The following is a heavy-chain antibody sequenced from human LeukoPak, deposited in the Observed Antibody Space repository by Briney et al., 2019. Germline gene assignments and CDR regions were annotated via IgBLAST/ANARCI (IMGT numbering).Heavy chain of an antibody. D-gene: IGHD3-22*01. J-gene: IGHJ4*02. Sequence: GGSLRLSCAASGFTFSSYAMNWVRQAPGKGLEWVSGIRGSGVDTYYADSVKGRFTITRDNSKNTLYLQMSSLRAEDTAVYYCAKVFGSYYDSSGYYYDYWGQGTLVTVSS. V-gene: IGHV3-23*01. CDR3: AKVFGSYYDSSGYYYDY. CDR1: GFTFSSYA. CDR2: IRGSGVDT.